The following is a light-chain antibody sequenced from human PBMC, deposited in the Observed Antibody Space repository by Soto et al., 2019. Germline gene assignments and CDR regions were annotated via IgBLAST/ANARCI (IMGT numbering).Light chain of an antibody. CDR3: QQYGSSPLT. V-gene: IGKV3-20*01. CDR1: QSVSSSY. Sequence: EIVLTQSPGTLSLSPGERATLSCRASQSVSSSYLAWYQQKAGQAPRLLIYGVSSRATGIPDRFSGSGADTDFTLTISGLEPEDFAVYYCQQYGSSPLTFGGGTKVGIK. CDR2: GVS. J-gene: IGKJ4*01.